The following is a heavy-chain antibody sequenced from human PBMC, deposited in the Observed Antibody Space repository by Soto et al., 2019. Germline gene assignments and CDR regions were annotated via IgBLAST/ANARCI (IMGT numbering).Heavy chain of an antibody. CDR2: ISTYNGNT. CDR1: GYTFTSYG. D-gene: IGHD6-19*01. V-gene: IGHV1-18*01. J-gene: IGHJ2*01. CDR3: ARDSGWLSLPVYFDL. Sequence: QVQLVQSGTEVKKPGASVKVSRKASGYTFTSYGVSWVRQAPGQGLEWMGWISTYNGNTKFAQEFQGRVTMTTDTSTSTAYMELRSLRSDDTAVYYCARDSGWLSLPVYFDLWGRGTLVTVSS.